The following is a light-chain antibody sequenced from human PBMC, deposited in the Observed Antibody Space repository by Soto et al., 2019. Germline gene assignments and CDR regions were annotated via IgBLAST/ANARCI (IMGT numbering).Light chain of an antibody. CDR2: SAS. CDR1: QSVRND. V-gene: IGKV3-11*01. J-gene: IGKJ4*01. CDR3: QQRTNWHPT. Sequence: EIVLTQSPATLSLSPGERATLSCRASQSVRNDLVWYHQKPGQAPRVLIYSASNRATGLPARFSGSGSGTDFTLTISSLEPEDFEVYYCQQRTNWHPTFGGGTKVEMK.